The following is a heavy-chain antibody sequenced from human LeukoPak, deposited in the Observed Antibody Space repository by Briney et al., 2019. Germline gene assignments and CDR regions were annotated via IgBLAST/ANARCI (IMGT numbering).Heavy chain of an antibody. CDR1: GGSISSSSYY. CDR3: ARQPLDSRKAVEFDY. V-gene: IGHV4-39*01. D-gene: IGHD6-13*01. CDR2: IYYSGST. Sequence: PSETLSLTCTVSGGSISSSSYYWGWIRQPPGKGLEWIGSIYYSGSTYYNPSLKSRVTISVDTSKNQFSLKLSSVTAADTAVYYCARQPLDSRKAVEFDYWGQGTLVTVSS. J-gene: IGHJ4*02.